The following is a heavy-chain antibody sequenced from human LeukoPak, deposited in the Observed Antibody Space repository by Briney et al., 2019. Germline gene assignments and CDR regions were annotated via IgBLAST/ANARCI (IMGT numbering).Heavy chain of an antibody. Sequence: SVKVSCKASGGTFSSYAISWVRQAPGQGLEWMGGIIPIFGTANYAQKFQGRVTITADESTSTAYMELSSLRSEDTAVYYCARGAERWLQGKLDYWGQGTLVTASS. CDR2: IIPIFGTA. V-gene: IGHV1-69*13. J-gene: IGHJ4*02. CDR1: GGTFSSYA. D-gene: IGHD5-24*01. CDR3: ARGAERWLQGKLDY.